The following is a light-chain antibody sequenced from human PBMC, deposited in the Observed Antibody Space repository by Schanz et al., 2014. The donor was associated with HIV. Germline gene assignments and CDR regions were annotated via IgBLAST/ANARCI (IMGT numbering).Light chain of an antibody. CDR3: SSYAGSNKNV. CDR1: SSDVGGYNY. V-gene: IGLV2-14*03. Sequence: QSALTQPASVSGSPGQSITIPCTGTSSDVGGYNYVAWYQQHPGKAPKLMIYDVSDRPSGVSNRFSGSKSGNTASLTISGLQAEDEADYYCSSYAGSNKNVFGTGTKLTVL. J-gene: IGLJ1*01. CDR2: DVS.